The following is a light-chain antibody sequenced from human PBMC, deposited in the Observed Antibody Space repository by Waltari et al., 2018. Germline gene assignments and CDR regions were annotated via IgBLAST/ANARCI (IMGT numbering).Light chain of an antibody. Sequence: EIVLTQSPGTLSLSPGERATLSCRASQSVSSSYLAWYQQKPGQAPRLLISGASSRATGIPDRVSGSGSGTDFTLTISRLEPEDFAVYYCQLSRAFGQGTRLEIK. V-gene: IGKV3-20*01. J-gene: IGKJ5*01. CDR1: QSVSSSY. CDR3: QLSRA. CDR2: GAS.